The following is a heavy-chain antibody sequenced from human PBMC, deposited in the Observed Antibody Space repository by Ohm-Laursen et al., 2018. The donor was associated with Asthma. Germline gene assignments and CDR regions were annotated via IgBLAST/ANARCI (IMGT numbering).Heavy chain of an antibody. V-gene: IGHV4-30-4*08. D-gene: IGHD4-17*01. CDR1: GDSISSGNNY. CDR3: ARDGGDYGVNYYYCGMDV. CDR2: IFYNGST. Sequence: SQTLSLTCTVSGDSISSGNNYWSWIRQPPGKGLEWIGFIFYNGSTSYNPSLRSRVAISIDTSKNQFSLKVTSVIAADTAVYFCARDGGDYGVNYYYCGMDVWGQGTTVSVSS. J-gene: IGHJ6*02.